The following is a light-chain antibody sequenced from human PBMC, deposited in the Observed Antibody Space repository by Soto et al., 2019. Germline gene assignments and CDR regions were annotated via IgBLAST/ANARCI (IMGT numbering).Light chain of an antibody. CDR3: MQSIQTPLT. V-gene: IGKV2-28*01. CDR2: LGS. Sequence: DIVMTQSPLSLPVTPGEPASISCRSSQSLLHSNGYNQLDWYLQKPGQSPQLLIYLGSNRASGVPDRFSGSGSGTDFTLKISRVEAEDVGIYYCMQSIQTPLTFGGGTKVEIK. CDR1: QSLLHSNGYNQ. J-gene: IGKJ4*01.